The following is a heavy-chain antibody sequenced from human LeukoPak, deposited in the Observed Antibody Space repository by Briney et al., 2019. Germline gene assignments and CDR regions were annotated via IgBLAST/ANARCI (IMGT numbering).Heavy chain of an antibody. D-gene: IGHD2-15*01. V-gene: IGHV3-30*03. CDR2: ISYDGSNK. J-gene: IGHJ4*02. CDR1: GFTFSSYG. Sequence: GGSLRLSCAASGFTFSSYGMHWVRQAPGKGLEWVAVISYDGSNKYYADSVKGRFTISRDNSKNTLYLQMNSLRAEDTAVYYCARASRGCSGGSCSFDYWGQGTLVTVSS. CDR3: ARASRGCSGGSCSFDY.